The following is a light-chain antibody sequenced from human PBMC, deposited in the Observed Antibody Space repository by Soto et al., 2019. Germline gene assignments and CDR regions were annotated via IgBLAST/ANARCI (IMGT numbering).Light chain of an antibody. CDR1: SSDVGTYNL. Sequence: QSALTQPAAVSGSPGQSITISCTGTSSDVGTYNLVSWYQQYPGKAPKLMIYEVSKRPSGVPDRFSGSKSGNTASLTVSGLQAEDEADYYCSSYARNRDILFGGGTKLTVL. V-gene: IGLV2-14*02. CDR3: SSYARNRDIL. CDR2: EVS. J-gene: IGLJ2*01.